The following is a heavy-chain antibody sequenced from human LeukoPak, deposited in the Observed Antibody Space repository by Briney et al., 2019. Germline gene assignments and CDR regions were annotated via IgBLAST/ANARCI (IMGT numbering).Heavy chain of an antibody. J-gene: IGHJ6*02. D-gene: IGHD3-10*01. CDR3: AKLTSASGAYGVDV. CDR1: GFTFGSYA. V-gene: IGHV3-23*01. Sequence: GGSLRLSCAASGFTFGSYAMNWVRQAPGKGLEWVSTISGSGGSKHYADSVEGRFTISRDNSKNTVYLQMNSLRAEDTAIYYCAKLTSASGAYGVDVWGQGTTVTVSS. CDR2: ISGSGGSK.